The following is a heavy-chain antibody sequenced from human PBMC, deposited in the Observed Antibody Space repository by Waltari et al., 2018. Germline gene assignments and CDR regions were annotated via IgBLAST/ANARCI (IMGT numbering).Heavy chain of an antibody. CDR1: GFSFGSFL. J-gene: IGHJ4*02. CDR3: ARVCRGDCYWGFDY. V-gene: IGHV3-7*01. Sequence: EVQLVASGGGLVQPGGSLRLSCAASGFSFGSFLMSWVRQAPGKGLEWVADIKQDGSEAQYVDSVKGRFTASRDNAKNSLYLQMNSLRGEDTAIYYCARVCRGDCYWGFDYWGQGVLVSVSS. D-gene: IGHD2-21*02. CDR2: IKQDGSEA.